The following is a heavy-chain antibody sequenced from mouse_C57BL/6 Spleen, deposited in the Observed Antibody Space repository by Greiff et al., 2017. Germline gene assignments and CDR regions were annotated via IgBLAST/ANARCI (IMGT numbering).Heavy chain of an antibody. D-gene: IGHD2-1*01. Sequence: QVQLQQPGTELVKPGASVKLSCKASGYTFTSYWMHWVKQRPGQGLEWIGNINPSNGGTNYNEKFKSKATLTVDKSSSTAYMQLSSLTSEDSAVYDGARCLHRSGGYAMDYWGQGTSVTVSS. CDR1: GYTFTSYW. CDR3: ARCLHRSGGYAMDY. CDR2: INPSNGGT. J-gene: IGHJ4*01. V-gene: IGHV1-53*01.